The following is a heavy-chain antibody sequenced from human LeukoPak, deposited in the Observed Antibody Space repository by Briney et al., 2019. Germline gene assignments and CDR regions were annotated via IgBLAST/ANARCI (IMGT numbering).Heavy chain of an antibody. CDR1: GFAFGSEA. D-gene: IGHD3-22*01. CDR2: ISPGGGTT. V-gene: IGHV3-23*01. Sequence: GGSLRLSCAVSGFAFGSEAMSWVRQSPARGLEWVASISPGGGTTYYADYVKGRFIISRDNSNNTLFVQMNSLRAEDTAVYYCTKDLTVQIWLLGYDSWGQGTLVTVAS. CDR3: TKDLTVQIWLLGYDS. J-gene: IGHJ1*01.